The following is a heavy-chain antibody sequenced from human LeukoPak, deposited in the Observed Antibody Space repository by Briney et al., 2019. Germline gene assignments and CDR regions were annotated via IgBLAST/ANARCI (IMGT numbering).Heavy chain of an antibody. V-gene: IGHV3-7*01. D-gene: IGHD6-19*01. CDR3: ASHFSSGWRRGYFDY. CDR2: IKQDGSEK. CDR1: GSTFSSYW. J-gene: IGHJ4*02. Sequence: GGSLRLSCAASGSTFSSYWMSWVRQAPGKGLEWVANIKQDGSEKYYVDSVKGRFTISRDNAKNSLYLQMNSLRAEDTAVYYCASHFSSGWRRGYFDYWGQGTLVTVSS.